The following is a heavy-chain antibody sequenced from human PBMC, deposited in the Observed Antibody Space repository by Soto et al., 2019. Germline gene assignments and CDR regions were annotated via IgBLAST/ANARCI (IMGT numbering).Heavy chain of an antibody. CDR1: GGTFSSYA. CDR3: ARPTKDYDFWSGPYGMDV. J-gene: IGHJ6*02. D-gene: IGHD3-3*01. V-gene: IGHV1-69*13. Sequence: SVKVSCKASGGTFSSYAISWVRQAPGQGLEWMGGIIPIFGTANYAQKFQGRVTITADESTSTAYMELSSLRSEDTAVYYCARPTKDYDFWSGPYGMDVWGQGTTVTVSS. CDR2: IIPIFGTA.